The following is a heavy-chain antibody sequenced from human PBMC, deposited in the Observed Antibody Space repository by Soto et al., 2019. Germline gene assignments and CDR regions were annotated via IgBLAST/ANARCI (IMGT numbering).Heavy chain of an antibody. Sequence: SETLSLTCTVSGGSISSYYWGWIRQPPREVRGWIGYIYYSGSTNYNPSLKSRVTISGDTSKNQFSLKLSSVTAADTAVYYCARDRRITGTMDHDAFDIWGQGTMVTVSS. CDR1: GGSISSYY. D-gene: IGHD1-20*01. CDR3: ARDRRITGTMDHDAFDI. V-gene: IGHV4-59*01. CDR2: IYYSGST. J-gene: IGHJ3*02.